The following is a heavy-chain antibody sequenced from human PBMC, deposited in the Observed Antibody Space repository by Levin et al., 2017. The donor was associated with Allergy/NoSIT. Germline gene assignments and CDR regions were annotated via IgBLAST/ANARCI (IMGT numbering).Heavy chain of an antibody. D-gene: IGHD4-17*01. CDR3: TRDRTTVTDFDY. Sequence: PGESLKISCTASGFTFGDYAMSWFRQAPGKGLEWVGFIRSKAYGGTTEYAASVKGRFTISRDDSKSIAYLQMNSLKTEDTAVYYCTRDRTTVTDFDYWGQGTLVTVSS. CDR2: IRSKAYGGTT. V-gene: IGHV3-49*03. CDR1: GFTFGDYA. J-gene: IGHJ4*02.